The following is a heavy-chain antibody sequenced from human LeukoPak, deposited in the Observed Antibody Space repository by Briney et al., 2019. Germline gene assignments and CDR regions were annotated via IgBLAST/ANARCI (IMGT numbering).Heavy chain of an antibody. CDR1: GGSFSGYY. CDR3: ASATTVTTFNYLRYFDY. D-gene: IGHD4-17*01. V-gene: IGHV4-34*01. J-gene: IGHJ4*02. Sequence: SETLSLTCAVYGGSFSGYYCSWIRQPPGKGLEWIGEINQSGSTNYNPSLKSRLNISVDPSKNQFSLKLISVTPADTAVYYCASATTVTTFNYLRYFDYWGQGTLVTVSS. CDR2: INQSGST.